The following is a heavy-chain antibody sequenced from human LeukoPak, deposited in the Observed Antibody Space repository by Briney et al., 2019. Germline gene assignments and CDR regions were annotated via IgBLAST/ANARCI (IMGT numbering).Heavy chain of an antibody. CDR3: AKGYSSSGTDAFDI. D-gene: IGHD6-13*01. J-gene: IGHJ3*02. Sequence: GGSLRLSCAASGFTFSSYGMHWVRQAPGKGLEWVAVISYDGSNKYYADSVKGRFTISRDNSKNTLYLQMNSLRAEDTAVYYCAKGYSSSGTDAFDIWGQGTMVTVSS. V-gene: IGHV3-30*18. CDR2: ISYDGSNK. CDR1: GFTFSSYG.